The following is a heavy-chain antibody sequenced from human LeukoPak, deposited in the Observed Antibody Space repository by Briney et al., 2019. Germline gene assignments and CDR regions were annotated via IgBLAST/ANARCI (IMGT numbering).Heavy chain of an antibody. CDR2: ISSSSSSI. CDR3: ARDRVGGLSAFDI. D-gene: IGHD1-26*01. V-gene: IGHV3-48*01. CDR1: GFTFSSYS. J-gene: IGHJ3*02. Sequence: GGSLRLPCAASGFTFSSYSMDWVRQAPGKGLEWVSYISSSSSSIYYADSVKGRFTISRDNAKNSLYLQMNGLRAEDTAVYYCARDRVGGLSAFDIWGQGTMVTVSS.